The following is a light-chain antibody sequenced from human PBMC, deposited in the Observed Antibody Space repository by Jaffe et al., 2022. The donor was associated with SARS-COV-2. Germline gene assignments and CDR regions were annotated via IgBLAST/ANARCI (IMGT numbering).Light chain of an antibody. CDR2: AAS. V-gene: IGKV1-39*01. Sequence: DIQMTQSPSSLSASVGDRVTITCRTGQSISRFLNWYQQKPGKAPKLLIYAASSLQSGVPSRFSGSGSGTEFALTISSLQPEDIATYYCQQNYSALWTFGQGTKVEVK. CDR3: QQNYSALWT. J-gene: IGKJ1*01. CDR1: QSISRF.